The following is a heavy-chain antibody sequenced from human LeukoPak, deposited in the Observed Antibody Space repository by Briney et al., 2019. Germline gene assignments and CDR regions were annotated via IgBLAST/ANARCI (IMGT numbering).Heavy chain of an antibody. Sequence: PSETLSLTCAVYGGSFSNYYWSWIRQPPGKGLEWLAEINDSGRANDNPSLMSRVTVSVDTSKNQFSLRLTSVTATDTAVYYCARRWNYGRNYYIDVWGKGATVSVSS. V-gene: IGHV4-34*01. J-gene: IGHJ6*03. D-gene: IGHD1-7*01. CDR1: GGSFSNYY. CDR2: INDSGRA. CDR3: ARRWNYGRNYYIDV.